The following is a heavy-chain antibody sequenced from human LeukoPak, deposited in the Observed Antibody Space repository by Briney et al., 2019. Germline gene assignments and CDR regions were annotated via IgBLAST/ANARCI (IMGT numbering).Heavy chain of an antibody. J-gene: IGHJ4*02. CDR2: IYAGSSDT. V-gene: IGHV5-51*01. CDR1: GYTFTTSW. CDR3: AILNHPDGRVY. D-gene: IGHD5-24*01. Sequence: PGESLKISCQGFGYTFTTSWIGWVRQLPGKGLEWMAIIYAGSSDTKYSPSFQGQVSISTDRSISTAYLQWSSLQASDTAIYFCAILNHPDGRVYWGQGTLDTVSS.